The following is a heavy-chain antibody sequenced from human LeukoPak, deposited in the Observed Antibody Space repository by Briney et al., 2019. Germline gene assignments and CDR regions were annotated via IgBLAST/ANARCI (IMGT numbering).Heavy chain of an antibody. V-gene: IGHV3-23*01. D-gene: IGHD6-19*01. J-gene: IGHJ6*03. CDR1: GFTFSSYA. CDR2: ISGSGGST. Sequence: PGGSLSLSCAASGFTFSSYAMSWVRQAPGKGLEWVSAISGSGGSTYYADSVKGRFTISRDNSKNTLYLQMNSLRAEDTAVYYCAKARARGWYLSGTSMDVWGKGTTVTVSS. CDR3: AKARARGWYLSGTSMDV.